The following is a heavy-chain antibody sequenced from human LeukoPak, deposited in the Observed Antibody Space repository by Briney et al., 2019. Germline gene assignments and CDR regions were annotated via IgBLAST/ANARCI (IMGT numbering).Heavy chain of an antibody. V-gene: IGHV5-51*01. J-gene: IGHJ4*02. D-gene: IGHD1-20*01. CDR3: ARRGLTDRFFDY. CDR2: IYAGDSDN. CDR1: GYSFTNYW. Sequence: GESLKISRKGSGYSFTNYWIVWVRQMPGKGLEWMGVIYAGDSDNRYSPSFQGQVTISVDKSISTAYLQWSSLKASDTAIYYCARRGLTDRFFDYWGQGTLVTVSS.